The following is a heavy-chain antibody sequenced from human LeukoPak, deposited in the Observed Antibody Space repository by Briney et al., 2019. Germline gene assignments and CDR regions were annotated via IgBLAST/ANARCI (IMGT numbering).Heavy chain of an antibody. V-gene: IGHV3-48*04. CDR1: GFTFSTYG. Sequence: GGSLRLSCAASGFTFSTYGMNWVRQAPGKGLEWLLHISDSGNSIHYADSVKGRFTISRDNAKNSLYLQMNSLRAEDTAFYYCARTRNGPFDYWGQGTLVTVSS. CDR2: ISDSGNSI. CDR3: ARTRNGPFDY. D-gene: IGHD2-8*01. J-gene: IGHJ4*02.